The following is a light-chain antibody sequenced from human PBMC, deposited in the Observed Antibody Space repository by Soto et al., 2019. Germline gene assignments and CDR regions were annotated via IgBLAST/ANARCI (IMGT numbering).Light chain of an antibody. J-gene: IGKJ3*01. CDR2: GAS. CDR1: QDISTY. Sequence: RLTQSPSSLSASVGDTVTISCRASQDISTYLAWYQHKPGKAPTLLIFGASSLHNGVPPRFAGSGSGSEFTLTINRLQPDDFATYYCQKYDSAPLFTFGPGTRVDVK. V-gene: IGKV1-5*01. CDR3: QKYDSAPLFT.